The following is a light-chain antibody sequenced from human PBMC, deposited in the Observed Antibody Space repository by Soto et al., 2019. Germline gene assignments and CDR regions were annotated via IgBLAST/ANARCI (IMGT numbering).Light chain of an antibody. J-gene: IGKJ2*01. Sequence: EIVRTQSPATLSVSPGERATLSCRASQSVSSNLAWYQQKPGQATRLLIYGASTRATGIPARFSGSESGTEFTLTISSLQSEDFAVYYCQQYNNWPRTFAQGTKLEI. V-gene: IGKV3-15*01. CDR2: GAS. CDR1: QSVSSN. CDR3: QQYNNWPRT.